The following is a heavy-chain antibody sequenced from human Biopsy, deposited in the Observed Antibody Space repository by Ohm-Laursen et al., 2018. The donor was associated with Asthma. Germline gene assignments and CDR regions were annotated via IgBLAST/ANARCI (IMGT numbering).Heavy chain of an antibody. Sequence: SLRLSCAATGFTVTTHYMSWVRQAPGKGLEWVSVIYSGGSTYYADSVRGRFTVSRDYSKNTLYLQMHSLRAEDTAVYYCARGDSSNWSHYYFDYWGQGTLVTVSS. CDR2: IYSGGST. CDR3: ARGDSSNWSHYYFDY. J-gene: IGHJ4*02. CDR1: GFTVTTHY. V-gene: IGHV3-53*01. D-gene: IGHD3-22*01.